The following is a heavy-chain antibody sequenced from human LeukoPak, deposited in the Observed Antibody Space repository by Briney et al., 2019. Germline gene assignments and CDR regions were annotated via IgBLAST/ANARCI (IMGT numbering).Heavy chain of an antibody. CDR1: GGSIRSYY. Sequence: SETLSLTCTVSGGSIRSYYWSWIRQPPGKGLEWIAYIYYSGSTNYNPSLKSRVTISVDTSKNQFSLKLSSVTAADTAVYYCARDVPMYSGSHLYYYMDVWGKGTTVTVSS. J-gene: IGHJ6*03. CDR2: IYYSGST. CDR3: ARDVPMYSGSHLYYYMDV. V-gene: IGHV4-59*01. D-gene: IGHD1-26*01.